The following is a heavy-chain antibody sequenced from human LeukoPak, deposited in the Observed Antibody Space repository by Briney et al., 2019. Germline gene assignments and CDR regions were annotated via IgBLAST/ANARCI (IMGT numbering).Heavy chain of an antibody. V-gene: IGHV3-48*04. CDR1: GFTFSSYA. D-gene: IGHD3-3*02. CDR2: ISSRGIVI. CDR3: ARTFLECPRCGLDV. J-gene: IGHJ6*02. Sequence: GGSLRLSCAASGFTFSSYAMSWVRQAPGKGLEWISYISSRGIVIHYADSVKGRFTISRDNAKNSLYLQMNSLRADDTAVYYCARTFLECPRCGLDVWGQGTTVTVS.